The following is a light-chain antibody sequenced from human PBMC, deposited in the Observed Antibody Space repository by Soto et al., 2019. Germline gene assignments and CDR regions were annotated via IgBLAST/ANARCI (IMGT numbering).Light chain of an antibody. CDR1: QSITNNY. Sequence: EIVLTQSPGTLSLSPGERATLSCRASQSITNNYLAWYQQKPGQAPRLLIDDASNRATGIPDRFSGSGSGTDFTLPISRLEPEDFAVYYCQQCATVPLTFGQGTKVEIK. J-gene: IGKJ1*01. CDR2: DAS. CDR3: QQCATVPLT. V-gene: IGKV3-20*01.